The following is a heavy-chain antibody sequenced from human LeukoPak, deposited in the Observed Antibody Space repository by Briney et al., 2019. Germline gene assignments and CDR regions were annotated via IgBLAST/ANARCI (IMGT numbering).Heavy chain of an antibody. Sequence: GGSLRLSCAASGFTISFYWMSWVRQAPGKGLEWVSAISGSGGSTYYADSVKGRFTISRDNSKNTLYLQMNSLRAEDTAVYYCASSPRFLEWLFSDYWGQGTLVTFSS. CDR1: GFTISFYW. V-gene: IGHV3-23*01. CDR3: ASSPRFLEWLFSDY. CDR2: ISGSGGST. D-gene: IGHD3-3*01. J-gene: IGHJ4*02.